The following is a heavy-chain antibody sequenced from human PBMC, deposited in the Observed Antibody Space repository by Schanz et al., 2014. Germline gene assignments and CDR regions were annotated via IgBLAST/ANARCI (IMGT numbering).Heavy chain of an antibody. CDR3: AKQHIVRGVIYLNWFDS. D-gene: IGHD3-10*01. CDR1: GFNFSDYA. Sequence: EVQLVESGGDLVQPGGSLRLSCSASGFNFSDYAMCWVRQAPGKGLEWVSFVHPGGSTYYPDSVKGRFTISRDNSKNTVHLQMNSLRAEDTAVYYCAKQHIVRGVIYLNWFDSWGQGTLVTVSS. V-gene: IGHV3-66*02. J-gene: IGHJ5*01. CDR2: VHPGGST.